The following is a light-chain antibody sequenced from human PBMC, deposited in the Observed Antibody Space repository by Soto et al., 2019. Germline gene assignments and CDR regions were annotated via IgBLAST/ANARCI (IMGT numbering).Light chain of an antibody. CDR1: QSVRSN. J-gene: IGKJ1*01. Sequence: EIVITQSPATLSVSPGERATLSCGASQSVRSNLVWYQQRPGQAPRLLIYGASSRATGVPARFSGSGSGTEFTLTISSLQSEDFAVYYCQHYNNWPPWTFGQGTKVDI. CDR2: GAS. V-gene: IGKV3-15*01. CDR3: QHYNNWPPWT.